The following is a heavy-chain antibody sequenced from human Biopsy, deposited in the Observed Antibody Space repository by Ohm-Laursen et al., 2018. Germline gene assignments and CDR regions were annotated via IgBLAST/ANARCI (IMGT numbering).Heavy chain of an antibody. J-gene: IGHJ2*01. D-gene: IGHD1-26*01. V-gene: IGHV4-59*08. CDR2: IYYTGST. CDR1: GGSISSYY. Sequence: TLSLTCTVSGGSISSYYWSLIRQPPGKGLERIGYIYYTGSTNYNPSLKSRVTISVDTSMNTLSLRLTSVTAADTAVYYCARHAPSYSGSYWRYFDLWGRGTLVTVSS. CDR3: ARHAPSYSGSYWRYFDL.